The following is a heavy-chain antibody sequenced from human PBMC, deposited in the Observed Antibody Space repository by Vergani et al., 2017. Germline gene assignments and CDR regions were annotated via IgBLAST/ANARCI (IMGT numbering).Heavy chain of an antibody. CDR1: GFTFSSYA. J-gene: IGHJ1*01. V-gene: IGHV3-30-3*01. CDR2: ISYDGSNK. Sequence: QVQLVESGGGVVQPGRSLRLSCAASGFTFSSYAMHWVRQAPGKGLEWVAVISYDGSNKYYADSVKGRFTISRDNSKNTLYLQMNSLRAEDTAVYYCARDGLAHITMIHLQYVQHGGQGTLVTVSA. D-gene: IGHD3-22*01. CDR3: ARDGLAHITMIHLQYVQH.